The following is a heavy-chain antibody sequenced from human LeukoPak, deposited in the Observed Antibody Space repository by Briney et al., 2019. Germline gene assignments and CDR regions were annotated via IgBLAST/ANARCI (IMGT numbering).Heavy chain of an antibody. Sequence: QSGGSLRLSCAASGFTFSSYWMHWVRQVPGKDLMWVSRIKTDGSEISYADVEEGRFTISRDNTQNMLYLQVNSLRVDDTAVYYCVRGGIVGDYWGQGILVTVSS. CDR1: GFTFSSYW. D-gene: IGHD1-26*01. V-gene: IGHV3-74*01. CDR2: IKTDGSEI. CDR3: VRGGIVGDY. J-gene: IGHJ4*02.